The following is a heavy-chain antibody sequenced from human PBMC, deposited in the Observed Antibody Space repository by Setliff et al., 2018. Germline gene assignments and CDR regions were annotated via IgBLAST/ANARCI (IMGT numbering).Heavy chain of an antibody. V-gene: IGHV3-11*01. CDR2: IDPRGSPV. CDR3: TRSRGTTVYDY. Sequence: PGGSLRLSCAASGFTFIDYYMNWIRQTPRKGLEWISHIDPRGSPVDYVDSVKGRFTISRDNTKNLVYLQMDSLRADDTAVYYCTRSRGTTVYDYWGQGTRVTVSS. CDR1: GFTFIDYY. J-gene: IGHJ4*02. D-gene: IGHD1-7*01.